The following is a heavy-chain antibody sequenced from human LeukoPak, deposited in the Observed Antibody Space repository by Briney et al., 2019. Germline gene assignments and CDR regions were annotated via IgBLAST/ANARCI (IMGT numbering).Heavy chain of an antibody. D-gene: IGHD3-10*01. CDR3: TTDLGTYYHGSQRLIPIDY. V-gene: IGHV3-15*01. J-gene: IGHJ4*02. CDR2: IKSKTDGETT. Sequence: PGGSLRLSCVDSGFTFTNAWMSWVRQAPGKGLEWIGRIKSKTDGETTNYAEPVRGRFTISRDDSKSAVYLQMNSLKIEDTAVYYCTTDLGTYYHGSQRLIPIDYWGQGTLVTVSS. CDR1: GFTFTNAW.